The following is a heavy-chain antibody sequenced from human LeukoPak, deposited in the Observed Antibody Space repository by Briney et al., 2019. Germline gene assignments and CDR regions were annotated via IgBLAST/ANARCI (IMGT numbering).Heavy chain of an antibody. CDR3: ARDPPYNYGTFDY. D-gene: IGHD5-18*01. Sequence: PGGPVRLSCAASGFNDSSNYMIWVRQAPGKGLEWVSVIYSGDNTYYADCVESRFTVTRDSSKNTLSLQMNSLRAEDTAVYYCARDPPYNYGTFDYWGQGTLVTVSS. V-gene: IGHV3-66*01. J-gene: IGHJ4*02. CDR2: IYSGDNT. CDR1: GFNDSSNY.